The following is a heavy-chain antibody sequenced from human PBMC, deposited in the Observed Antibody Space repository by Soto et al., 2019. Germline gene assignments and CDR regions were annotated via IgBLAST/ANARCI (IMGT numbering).Heavy chain of an antibody. V-gene: IGHV4-59*01. J-gene: IGHJ4*02. Sequence: SETLSLTCTVSGGSISSYFYIWVRQPPGKGLEWIGSVYYTGTTDYNPSLKSRVTISVDTSKTQFSLNLRSVTAADTAVYYCARDLAAVPRAFDYWGRGTLVT. CDR1: GGSISSYF. D-gene: IGHD6-13*01. CDR2: VYYTGTT. CDR3: ARDLAAVPRAFDY.